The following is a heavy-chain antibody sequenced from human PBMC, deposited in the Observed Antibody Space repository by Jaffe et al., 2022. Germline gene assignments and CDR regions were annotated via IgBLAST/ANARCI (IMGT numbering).Heavy chain of an antibody. J-gene: IGHJ3*01. Sequence: QMQLVQSGAEVKEPGSSVRVSCRASGDNVSNYAINWVRQAPGQGLEWMGAFIFVIGRPNYAQSFRGRVAFTADRATATAYMELTSLTSEDTAVYYCARDVSHWLGAFDVWGQGTSISVSS. CDR1: GDNVSNYA. D-gene: IGHD5-12*01. CDR3: ARDVSHWLGAFDV. CDR2: FIFVIGRP. V-gene: IGHV1-69*01.